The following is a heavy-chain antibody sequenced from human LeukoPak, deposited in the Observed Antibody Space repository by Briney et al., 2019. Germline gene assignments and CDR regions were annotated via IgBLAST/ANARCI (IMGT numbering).Heavy chain of an antibody. D-gene: IGHD3-3*01. CDR3: ARDALPYYDFWSGSYYFDY. Sequence: GGSLRLSCAASGFTFDDYGMHWVRQAPGKGLEWVSGISWNSDSVGYADSVKGRFTISRDNAENSLYLQMNSLRAEDTAVYYCARDALPYYDFWSGSYYFDYWGQGTLVTVSS. V-gene: IGHV3-9*01. CDR1: GFTFDDYG. CDR2: ISWNSDSV. J-gene: IGHJ4*02.